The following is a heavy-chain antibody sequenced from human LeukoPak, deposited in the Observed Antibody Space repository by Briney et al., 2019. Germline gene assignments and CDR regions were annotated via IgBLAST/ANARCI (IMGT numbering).Heavy chain of an antibody. CDR3: ARRERRYYDILTGYSVFDY. D-gene: IGHD3-9*01. Sequence: GESLKISCKGSGYSFTSYWIGWARQMPGKGLEWMGIIYPGDSDTRYSPSFQGQVTISADKSISTAYLQWSSLKASDTAMYYCARRERRYYDILTGYSVFDYWGQGTLVTVSS. CDR2: IYPGDSDT. J-gene: IGHJ4*02. V-gene: IGHV5-51*01. CDR1: GYSFTSYW.